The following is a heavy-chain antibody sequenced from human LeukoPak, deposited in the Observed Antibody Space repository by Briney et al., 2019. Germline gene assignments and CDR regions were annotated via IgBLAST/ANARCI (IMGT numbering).Heavy chain of an antibody. CDR1: GGSFSGYY. CDR3: ARPGYCSGGSCSYYMDV. CDR2: INHSGST. D-gene: IGHD2-15*01. J-gene: IGHJ6*03. V-gene: IGHV4-34*01. Sequence: SETLSLTCTVYGGSFSGYYWSWIRQPPGKGLEWIGEINHSGSTNYNPSLKSRVTISVDTSKNQFSLKLSSVTAADTAVYYCARPGYCSGGSCSYYMDVWGKGTTVTISS.